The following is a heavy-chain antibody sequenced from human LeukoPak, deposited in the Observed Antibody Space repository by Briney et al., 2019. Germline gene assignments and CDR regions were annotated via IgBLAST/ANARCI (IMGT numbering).Heavy chain of an antibody. V-gene: IGHV4-61*02. Sequence: PSETLSLTCTVSGGSISSGSYYWSWIRQPAGKGLEWIGRIYTSGSTNYNPSLRSRVTISVDTSTNQFSLKLSSVTAADTAVYYCARDRGVAGIFDYWGQGTLVTVSP. CDR1: GGSISSGSYY. D-gene: IGHD6-19*01. CDR2: IYTSGST. CDR3: ARDRGVAGIFDY. J-gene: IGHJ4*02.